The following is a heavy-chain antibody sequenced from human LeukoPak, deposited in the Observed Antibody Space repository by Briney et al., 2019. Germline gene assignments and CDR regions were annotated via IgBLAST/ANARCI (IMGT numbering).Heavy chain of an antibody. V-gene: IGHV1-18*01. Sequence: GASVKVSCKASGYTFTSYGISWVRQAPGQGLEWMGWISAYNGNTNYAQKLQGRVTMTTDTSTSTAYMELRSLRSDDTAVYYCASPKVPARYSSSGRGYYYYGMDVWGQGTTVTVSS. J-gene: IGHJ6*02. D-gene: IGHD6-13*01. CDR2: ISAYNGNT. CDR3: ASPKVPARYSSSGRGYYYYGMDV. CDR1: GYTFTSYG.